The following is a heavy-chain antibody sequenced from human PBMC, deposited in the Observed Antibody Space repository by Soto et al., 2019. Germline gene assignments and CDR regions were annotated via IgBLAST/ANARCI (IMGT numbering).Heavy chain of an antibody. V-gene: IGHV3-20*04. CDR1: GFTFDDHG. CDR3: ARDGGVVVAVDAFDV. J-gene: IGHJ3*01. CDR2: ITWNDATT. Sequence: EVQLVESGGGVVRPGGSLRLSCAASGFTFDDHGMTWVRQAPGKGLEWVSGITWNDATTGYADSVKGRFTISRDNAKNSLYLQMNSLRVEDTALYYCARDGGVVVAVDAFDVWGQGTMVTVSS. D-gene: IGHD6-19*01.